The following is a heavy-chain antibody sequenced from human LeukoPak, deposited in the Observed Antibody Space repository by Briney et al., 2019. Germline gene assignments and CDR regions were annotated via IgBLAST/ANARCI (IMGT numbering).Heavy chain of an antibody. Sequence: GGSLRLSCVVSGFTFSSYEMNWVRQAPGKGLEWVSYISSSGSTIYYADSVKGRFTISRDNAKNSLYLRMNSLRAEDTAVYYCARDSIVTGEFDYWGQGTLVTVSS. J-gene: IGHJ4*02. D-gene: IGHD2-21*02. CDR2: ISSSGSTI. V-gene: IGHV3-48*03. CDR1: GFTFSSYE. CDR3: ARDSIVTGEFDY.